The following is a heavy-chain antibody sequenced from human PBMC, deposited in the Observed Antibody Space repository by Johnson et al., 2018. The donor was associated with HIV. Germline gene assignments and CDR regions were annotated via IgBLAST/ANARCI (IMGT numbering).Heavy chain of an antibody. CDR3: ARDLDTAMVTCAFDI. J-gene: IGHJ3*02. CDR2: ISYDGRNK. V-gene: IGHV3-30-3*01. D-gene: IGHD5-18*01. CDR1: GFTFRDYY. Sequence: QVQLVESGGGVVQPGGSLRLSCAASGFTFRDYYMNWMRQAPGKGLEWVAVISYDGRNKYYAASVKGRFTISRDNSKNTLYLQMNSLRAEDTAVYYCARDLDTAMVTCAFDIWGQGTMVTVSS.